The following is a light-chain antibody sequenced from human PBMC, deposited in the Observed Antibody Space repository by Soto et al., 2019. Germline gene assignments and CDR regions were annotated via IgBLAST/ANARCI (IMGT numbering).Light chain of an antibody. V-gene: IGKV1-5*03. Sequence: IQLTQSPSSLSASVGDRVTITCRASQSISNWLAWYQQKPGKAAKLLIYKASSLESGVPSRFSGSGSGTEFTLTISSLQPDDFATDYCQQYNSYSTFGQGTKV. J-gene: IGKJ1*01. CDR3: QQYNSYST. CDR2: KAS. CDR1: QSISNW.